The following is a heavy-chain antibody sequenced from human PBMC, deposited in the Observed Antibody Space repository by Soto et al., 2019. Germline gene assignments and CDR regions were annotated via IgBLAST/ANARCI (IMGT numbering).Heavy chain of an antibody. V-gene: IGHV1-69*12. J-gene: IGHJ6*02. CDR3: ARPLEGYYYYVMDV. CDR1: GGTFSSYA. Sequence: QVQLVQSGAAVKKPGSSVKVSCKASGGTFSSYAISWVRQAPGQGLECMGGIIPIFAPANYAQKFQGRVTITADESTSTAYMELSSLRSEDTAVYYCARPLEGYYYYVMDVCGQGAPVTVSS. CDR2: IIPIFAPA.